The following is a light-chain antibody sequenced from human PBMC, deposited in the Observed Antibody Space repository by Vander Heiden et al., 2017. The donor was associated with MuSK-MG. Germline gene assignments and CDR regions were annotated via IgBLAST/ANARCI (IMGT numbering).Light chain of an antibody. CDR3: LQENNGHPLIT. CDR1: QSVSSN. Sequence: EIVLTQSPATLSVSPGERATLSCRASQSVSSNLAWYQQKPGQAPRLLILGTSTRATGIQARFSGSGDGTEFNLTISSRQAEDFEVYYCLQENNGHPLITFGHGTKVYIK. CDR2: GTS. V-gene: IGKV3-15*01. J-gene: IGKJ3*01.